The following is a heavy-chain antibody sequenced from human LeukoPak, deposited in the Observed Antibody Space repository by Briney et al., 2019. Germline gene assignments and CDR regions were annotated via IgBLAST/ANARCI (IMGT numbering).Heavy chain of an antibody. J-gene: IGHJ3*02. Sequence: GGSLRLSCAASGFTFSSYAMHWVRQAPGKGLEWVAVISYDGSNKYYADSVKGRFTISSDNSKNTLYLQMNSLRAEDTAVYYCARASIVGATTVFQHDAFDIWGQGTMVTVSS. CDR1: GFTFSSYA. CDR2: ISYDGSNK. V-gene: IGHV3-30-3*01. CDR3: ARASIVGATTVFQHDAFDI. D-gene: IGHD1-26*01.